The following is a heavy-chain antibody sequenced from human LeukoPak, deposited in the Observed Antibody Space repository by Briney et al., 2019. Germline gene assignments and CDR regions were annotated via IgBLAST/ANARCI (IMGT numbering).Heavy chain of an antibody. Sequence: SETLSLTCAVYGGSFSDYYWSWIRQPPGKGLEWIGEINHSGSTNYNPSLKSRVTISVDTSKNQFSLKPSSVTAADTAVYYCASTGWYWDYWGQGTLVTVSS. D-gene: IGHD6-19*01. CDR3: ASTGWYWDY. J-gene: IGHJ4*02. CDR2: INHSGST. V-gene: IGHV4-34*01. CDR1: GGSFSDYY.